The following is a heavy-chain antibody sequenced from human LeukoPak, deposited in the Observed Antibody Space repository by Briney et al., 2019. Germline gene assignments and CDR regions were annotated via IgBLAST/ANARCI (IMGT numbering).Heavy chain of an antibody. CDR3: AKDRRYYYGSGSYPEYFQH. Sequence: GGSLRLSCAASGFTFSSYGMHWARQAPGKGLEWAAFIRYDGSNKYYADSVKGRFTISRDNSKNTLYLQMNSLRAEDTAVYYCAKDRRYYYGSGSYPEYFQHWGQGTLVTVSS. V-gene: IGHV3-30*02. CDR1: GFTFSSYG. CDR2: IRYDGSNK. D-gene: IGHD3-10*01. J-gene: IGHJ1*01.